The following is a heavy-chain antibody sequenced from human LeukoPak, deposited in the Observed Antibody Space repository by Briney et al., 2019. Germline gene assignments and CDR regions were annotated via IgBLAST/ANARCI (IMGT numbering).Heavy chain of an antibody. Sequence: GGSLRLSCAASGFTVSRNYMGWVRQAPGKGLEWVSILYSDGTTYYADSVKGRFTISRDNSKNTLYLQMNSLRSEDTAVYYCARWKIGRVAAAGTLDYFDHWGQGTLVTVSS. D-gene: IGHD6-13*01. J-gene: IGHJ4*02. V-gene: IGHV3-53*05. CDR2: LYSDGTT. CDR3: ARWKIGRVAAAGTLDYFDH. CDR1: GFTVSRNY.